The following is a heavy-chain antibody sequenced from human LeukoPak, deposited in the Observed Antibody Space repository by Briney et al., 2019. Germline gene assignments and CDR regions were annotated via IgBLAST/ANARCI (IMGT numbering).Heavy chain of an antibody. Sequence: PGGSLRLSCAASGFTFSNFAMHWVRQAPGEGLEWVAVISYDGSNKYYADSVKGRFTISRDNSESTLYLQMNSLRAEDTAVYYCAKDQRVMVRGVPFDYWGQGTLVTVSS. J-gene: IGHJ4*02. CDR3: AKDQRVMVRGVPFDY. V-gene: IGHV3-30*04. D-gene: IGHD3-10*01. CDR1: GFTFSNFA. CDR2: ISYDGSNK.